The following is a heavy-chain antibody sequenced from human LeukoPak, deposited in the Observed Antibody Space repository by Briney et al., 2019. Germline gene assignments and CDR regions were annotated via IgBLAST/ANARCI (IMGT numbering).Heavy chain of an antibody. Sequence: GGSLRLSCVASRFIFSRFWMSWVRQAPGKGLEWVANMKQDGSEKYYVDSVKGRFTVSRDNAKNSLDLQMNSLRAEDTAVYFCARDVPYGATTLDYWGQGCLVTVSS. V-gene: IGHV3-7*01. CDR3: ARDVPYGATTLDY. CDR1: RFIFSRFW. J-gene: IGHJ4*02. D-gene: IGHD4/OR15-4a*01. CDR2: MKQDGSEK.